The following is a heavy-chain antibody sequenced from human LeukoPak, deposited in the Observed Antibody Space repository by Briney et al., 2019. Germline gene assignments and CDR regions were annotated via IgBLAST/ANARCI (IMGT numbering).Heavy chain of an antibody. CDR1: GLTLSNYD. CDR3: AKKLPDASSYFDF. D-gene: IGHD6-6*01. Sequence: GGSLRLSCVASGLTLSNYDTTWVRQAPGKGLEYVSSIGSGGYRFYGGSVKGRFSIFRDNSQNTVYLQMNSLRGEDTAIYFCAKKLPDASSYFDFWGQGIPVTVSS. CDR2: IGSGGYR. J-gene: IGHJ4*02. V-gene: IGHV3-23*01.